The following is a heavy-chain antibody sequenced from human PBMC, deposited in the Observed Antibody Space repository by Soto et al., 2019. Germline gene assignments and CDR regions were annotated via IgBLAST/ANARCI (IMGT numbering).Heavy chain of an antibody. Sequence: QVQLVQSGAEVKKPGSSVKVSCKASGGTFSSYTISWVRQAPGQGLEWMGRIIPILGIANYAQKFQGRVAITADKSTSTAYMELGCLRSDDTAVYYCAGVRGAGGFPAFDIWGQGTMVTVSS. CDR3: AGVRGAGGFPAFDI. D-gene: IGHD3-16*01. CDR2: IIPILGIA. CDR1: GGTFSSYT. V-gene: IGHV1-69*02. J-gene: IGHJ3*02.